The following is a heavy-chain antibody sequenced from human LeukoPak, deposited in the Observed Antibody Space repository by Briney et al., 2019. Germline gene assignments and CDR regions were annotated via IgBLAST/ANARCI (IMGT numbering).Heavy chain of an antibody. CDR1: GYTFTIYY. J-gene: IGHJ4*02. CDR2: INPSGGST. V-gene: IGHV1-46*01. CDR3: ARDYFDN. Sequence: ASVKVSCKASGYTFTIYYMHWVRQAPGQGLEWIGIINPSGGSTNYAQNFQGRVTVTRDTSTSTVYMELSSLRSEDTAVYYRARDYFDNWGQGTLVTVSS.